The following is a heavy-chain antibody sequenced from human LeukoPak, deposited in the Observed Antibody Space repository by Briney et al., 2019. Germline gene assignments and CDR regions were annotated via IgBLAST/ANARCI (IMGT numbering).Heavy chain of an antibody. CDR1: GFTFDDYA. CDR3: AKAGGYCSSTSCYEGAFDI. V-gene: IGHV3-9*01. CDR2: ISWNSGSI. D-gene: IGHD2-2*01. J-gene: IGHJ3*02. Sequence: GGSLRLSCAASGFTFDDYAMHWVRQAPGKGLEWVSGISWNSGSIGYADSVKGRFTISRDNARNSLYLQMNSLRAEDTALYYCAKAGGYCSSTSCYEGAFDIWGQGTMVTVSS.